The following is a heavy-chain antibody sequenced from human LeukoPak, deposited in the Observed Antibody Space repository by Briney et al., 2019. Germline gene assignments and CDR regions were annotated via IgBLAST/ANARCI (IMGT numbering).Heavy chain of an antibody. CDR3: ARDQDDSSGYSGY. D-gene: IGHD3-22*01. J-gene: IGHJ4*02. Sequence: ASVKVSCKASGGTFSSYAISWVRQAPGQGLEWIGRIIPILGIANYAQNFQGRVTITADKSTSTAYMGRRSVRSEDTAVYYCARDQDDSSGYSGYWGQGTLVTVSS. CDR2: IIPILGIA. V-gene: IGHV1-69*04. CDR1: GGTFSSYA.